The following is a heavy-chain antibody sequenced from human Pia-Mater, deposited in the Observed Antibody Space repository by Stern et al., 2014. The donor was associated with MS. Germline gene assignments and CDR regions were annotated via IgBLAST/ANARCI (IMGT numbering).Heavy chain of an antibody. D-gene: IGHD4-17*01. CDR2: INHSGST. V-gene: IGHV4-34*01. CDR1: GGSFSGYY. J-gene: IGHJ2*01. CDR3: ARGGETYGDYLFGWYFDL. Sequence: QVQLGQWGAGLLKPSETLSLTCAVYGGSFSGYYWSWIRQPPGKGLEWIGEINHSGSTNYNPSLKSRVTISVDTSKNQFSLKLSSVTAADTAVYYCARGGETYGDYLFGWYFDLWGRGTLVTVSS.